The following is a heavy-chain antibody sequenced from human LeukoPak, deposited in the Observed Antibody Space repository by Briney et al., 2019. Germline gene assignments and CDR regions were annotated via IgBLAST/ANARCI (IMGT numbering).Heavy chain of an antibody. CDR2: IYATGNT. V-gene: IGHV4-61*02. J-gene: IGHJ5*02. CDR1: GGSMRSDSSF. Sequence: ASETLSLTCNVSGGSMRSDSSFWSWIRQPAGKGLEWIGRIYATGNTNYNPSLERRVTISVDTSKNQFSLELTSVTAADTAVYYCARELGSDYGGYSPWGQGTLVTVSS. D-gene: IGHD4-23*01. CDR3: ARELGSDYGGYSP.